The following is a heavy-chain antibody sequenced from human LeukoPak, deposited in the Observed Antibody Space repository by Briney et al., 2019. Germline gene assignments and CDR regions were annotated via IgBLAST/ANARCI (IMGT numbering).Heavy chain of an antibody. D-gene: IGHD6-13*01. CDR3: ARDLKYSSSWYLAAFDI. CDR2: ISSSSSYI. V-gene: IGHV3-21*01. J-gene: IGHJ3*02. CDR1: GFTFSSYS. Sequence: GGSLRLSCAASGFTFSSYSMNWFRQAPGKGLEWVSSISSSSSYIYYADSVKGRFTISRDNAKNSLYLQMNSLRAEDTAVYYCARDLKYSSSWYLAAFDIWGQGTMVTVSS.